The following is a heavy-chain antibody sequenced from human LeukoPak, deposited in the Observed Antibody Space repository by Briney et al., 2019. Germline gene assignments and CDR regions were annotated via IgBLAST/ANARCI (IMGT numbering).Heavy chain of an antibody. CDR3: AKDLSSGYYSMTEYFQH. J-gene: IGHJ1*01. CDR2: ISGSGGST. V-gene: IGHV3-23*01. Sequence: GGSLRLSCAASGSTFSSYAMSWVRQAPGKGLEWVSAISGSGGSTYYADSVKGRFTISRDNSKNTLYLQMNSLRAEDTAVYYCAKDLSSGYYSMTEYFQHWGQGTLVTVSS. D-gene: IGHD3-22*01. CDR1: GSTFSSYA.